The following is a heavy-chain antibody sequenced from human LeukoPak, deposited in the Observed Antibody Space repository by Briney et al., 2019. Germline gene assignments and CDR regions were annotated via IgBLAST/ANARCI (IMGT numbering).Heavy chain of an antibody. CDR2: IRSKAYGGTT. J-gene: IGHJ6*02. CDR3: TSRRERRAYYGMDV. V-gene: IGHV3-49*03. CDR1: GFTFGDYA. Sequence: PGGSLRLSCTASGFTFGDYAMSWIRQAPGKGLEWVGFIRSKAYGGTTEYAASVKGRFTISRDDSKSIAYLQMNSLKTEDTAVYYCTSRRERRAYYGMDVWGQGTTVTVSS. D-gene: IGHD1-1*01.